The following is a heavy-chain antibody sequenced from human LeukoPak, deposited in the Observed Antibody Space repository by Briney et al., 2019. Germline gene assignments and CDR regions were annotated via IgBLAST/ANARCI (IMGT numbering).Heavy chain of an antibody. CDR2: ISAYNGNT. V-gene: IGHV1-18*01. CDR1: GYTFTSYG. J-gene: IGHJ4*02. CDR3: ARDLGNEYYILTGYYLTFLFDY. Sequence: ASVKVSCKASGYTFTSYGISWVRQAPGQGLEWMGWISAYNGNTNYAQKHQGRVTMTTDTSTSTAYMELRSLRSDDTAVYYCARDLGNEYYILTGYYLTFLFDYWGQGTLVTVSS. D-gene: IGHD3-9*01.